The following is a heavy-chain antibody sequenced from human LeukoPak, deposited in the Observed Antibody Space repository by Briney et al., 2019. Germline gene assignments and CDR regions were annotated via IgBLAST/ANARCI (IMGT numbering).Heavy chain of an antibody. V-gene: IGHV3-7*01. D-gene: IGHD3-22*01. CDR1: GFTFSSYW. Sequence: GVSLRLSCAASGFTFSSYWMSWVRQAPEKGLEWVANIKQDGSEKYYVDSVQGRFTISRDNAKNSLYLQMNSLRAEDTAVYYCARVGETDYYDSSGYYDSASKARAYKYYFDYWGQGTLVTVSS. CDR3: ARVGETDYYDSSGYYDSASKARAYKYYFDY. J-gene: IGHJ4*02. CDR2: IKQDGSEK.